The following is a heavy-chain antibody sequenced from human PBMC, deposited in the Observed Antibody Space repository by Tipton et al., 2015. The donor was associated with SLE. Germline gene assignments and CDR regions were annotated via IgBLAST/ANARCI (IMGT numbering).Heavy chain of an antibody. J-gene: IGHJ4*02. CDR3: ARGAAAAGPFDY. V-gene: IGHV4-59*12. Sequence: TLSLTCTVSGGSISSYYWSWIRQPPGKGLEWVGYIYYSGSTYYNPSLKSRVTISVDTSKNQFSLKLSSVTAADTAMYYCARGAAAAGPFDYWGQGTLVTVSS. D-gene: IGHD6-13*01. CDR2: IYYSGST. CDR1: GGSISSYY.